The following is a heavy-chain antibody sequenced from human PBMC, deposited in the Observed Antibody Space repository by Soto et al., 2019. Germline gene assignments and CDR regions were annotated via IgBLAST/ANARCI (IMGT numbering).Heavy chain of an antibody. CDR2: IYYSGRT. CDR1: GGSIRDYF. D-gene: IGHD4-17*01. J-gene: IGHJ4*02. V-gene: IGHV4-59*01. Sequence: NPSETLSLTCTVSGGSIRDYFWTWIRQPPGKGLEWIGYIYYSGRTNYNPSLKSRVSISVDTSKNHFSLQLSSVTAADTAVYYCARVGGDDFGDSGGFDYWGQGTLVTVSS. CDR3: ARVGGDDFGDSGGFDY.